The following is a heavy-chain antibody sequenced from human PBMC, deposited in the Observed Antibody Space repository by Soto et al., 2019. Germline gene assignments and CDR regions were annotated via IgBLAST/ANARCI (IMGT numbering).Heavy chain of an antibody. D-gene: IGHD3-3*01. CDR2: IYYRGNT. CDR1: GGSISSDDYY. J-gene: IGHJ6*02. Sequence: SETLSLTCTVSGGSISSDDYYWNWIRQRPGKGLEWIGNIYYRGNTNYNPSLKSRIIMSMDMSENQFSLKLTSVTAADTAVYYCARITIFGVVRQDYYYGMDVWGQGTTVT. CDR3: ARITIFGVVRQDYYYGMDV. V-gene: IGHV4-31*03.